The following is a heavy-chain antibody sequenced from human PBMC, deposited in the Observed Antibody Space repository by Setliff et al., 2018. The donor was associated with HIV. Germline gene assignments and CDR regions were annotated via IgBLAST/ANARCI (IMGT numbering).Heavy chain of an antibody. CDR1: AFSLTNFE. Sequence: GSLRLSCAASAFSLTNFEMNWVRQAPGKGLEWLSYISRSGTTIYYADSVKGRFTISRDNAKKSLYLQVNSLRAEDTAVYYCARSTHYWGQGTLVTVSS. CDR3: ARSTHY. V-gene: IGHV3-48*03. J-gene: IGHJ4*02. CDR2: ISRSGTTI.